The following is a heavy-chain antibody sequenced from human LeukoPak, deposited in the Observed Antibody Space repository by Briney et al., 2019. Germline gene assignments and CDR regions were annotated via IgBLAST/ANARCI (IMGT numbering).Heavy chain of an antibody. J-gene: IGHJ6*02. CDR2: IYYSGST. CDR3: ARSIYEYYDILTVPYYYYGMDV. D-gene: IGHD3-9*01. Sequence: MASQTLSLTCTVSGGSISSGDYYWSWIRQPPGKGLEWIGYIYYSGSTYYNPSLKSRVTISVDTSKNQFSLKLSSVTAADTAVYYCARSIYEYYDILTVPYYYYGMDVWGQGTTDTVSS. V-gene: IGHV4-30-4*01. CDR1: GGSISSGDYY.